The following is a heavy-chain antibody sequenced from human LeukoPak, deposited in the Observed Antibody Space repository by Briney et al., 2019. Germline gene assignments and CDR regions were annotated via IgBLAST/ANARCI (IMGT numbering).Heavy chain of an antibody. V-gene: IGHV1-24*01. CDR2: FDPADGET. CDR3: ATFHRGANWDMEFFQH. Sequence: ASVKVSCKVSGYSLTDLSIHWVRQAPGKGLEWLGGFDPADGETIHAQKFQGIFIMTEDTSTDTAYMELSSLRSEDTAVYYCATFHRGANWDMEFFQHRGQGSLVTVSS. D-gene: IGHD1/OR15-1a*01. J-gene: IGHJ1*01. CDR1: GYSLTDLS.